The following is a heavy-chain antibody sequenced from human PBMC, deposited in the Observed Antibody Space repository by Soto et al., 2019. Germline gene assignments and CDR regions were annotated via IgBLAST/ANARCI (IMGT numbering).Heavy chain of an antibody. CDR1: GFTFSNAW. Sequence: PGVSLRLSCAASGFTFSNAWMSWVRQAPGKGLEWVGRIKSKTDGGTTDYAAPVKGRFTISRDDSKNTLYLQMNSLKTEDTAVYYCTTDLRITMIVVVLNYDGMDVWGQGTTVTVSS. J-gene: IGHJ6*02. CDR3: TTDLRITMIVVVLNYDGMDV. D-gene: IGHD3-22*01. CDR2: IKSKTDGGTT. V-gene: IGHV3-15*01.